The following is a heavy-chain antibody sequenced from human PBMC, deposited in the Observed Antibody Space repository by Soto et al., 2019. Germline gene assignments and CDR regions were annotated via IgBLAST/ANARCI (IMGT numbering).Heavy chain of an antibody. Sequence: EVQLVESGGGLVQPGGSLRLSCAASGFTFTTYWMSWVRQAPGRGLEWVANIKQDGSEKYYVDSVKGRFTISRDNAKNSLSLEMNSLRAEDTAVYYCARARINMDVWGKGTTVTVS. CDR2: IKQDGSEK. V-gene: IGHV3-7*01. CDR3: ARARINMDV. CDR1: GFTFTTYW. J-gene: IGHJ6*03.